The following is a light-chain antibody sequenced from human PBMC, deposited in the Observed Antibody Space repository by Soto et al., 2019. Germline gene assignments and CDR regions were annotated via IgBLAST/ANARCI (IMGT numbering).Light chain of an antibody. J-gene: IGKJ2*01. CDR2: AAS. Sequence: DIQMTQSPSSLSASIGDRVTITCRASQNINSHLNWYQQKPGKAPKVLMYAASRLQSGVPCRFSGSGSGTEFPLTLSSLEPEDFAPYYCKQSQITTLFTLGKGTKLEIK. CDR3: KQSQITTLFT. CDR1: QNINSH. V-gene: IGKV1-39*01.